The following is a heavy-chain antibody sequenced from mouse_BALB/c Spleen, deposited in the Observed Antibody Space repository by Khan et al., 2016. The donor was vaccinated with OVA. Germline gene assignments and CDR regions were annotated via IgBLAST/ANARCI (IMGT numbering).Heavy chain of an antibody. CDR1: GYTFTSYT. CDR2: INPSSGYT. J-gene: IGHJ2*01. Sequence: QVQLQQSGAELARPGGSVKMCCKASGYTFTSYTMHWVKQRPGQGLEWIGYINPSSGYTKYNQKFTDKHTLTADKSSSTAYMQQSSLTSEDSAVYYCARAHERWGEGTTLTVSS. CDR3: ARAHER. V-gene: IGHV1-4*01. D-gene: IGHD1-3*01.